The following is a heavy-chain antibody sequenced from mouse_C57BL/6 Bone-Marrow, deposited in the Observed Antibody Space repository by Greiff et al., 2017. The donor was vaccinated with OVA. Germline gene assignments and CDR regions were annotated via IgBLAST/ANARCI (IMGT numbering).Heavy chain of an antibody. J-gene: IGHJ4*01. Sequence: EVKLLESGAELVRPGASVKLSCTASGFNIKDDYMHWVKQRPEQGLAWIGWIDPENGDTEYASKFQGKATITADTSSNTAYLQLSSLTSEDTAVYYCTTYGNYDAMDYWGQGTAVTVSS. CDR2: IDPENGDT. CDR3: TTYGNYDAMDY. V-gene: IGHV14-4*01. D-gene: IGHD2-1*01. CDR1: GFNIKDDY.